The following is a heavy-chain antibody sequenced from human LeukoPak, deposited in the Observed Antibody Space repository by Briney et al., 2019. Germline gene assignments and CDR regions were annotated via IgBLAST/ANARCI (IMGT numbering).Heavy chain of an antibody. D-gene: IGHD3-3*01. J-gene: IGHJ5*02. Sequence: ASVKVSCKASGYTFTSYAMHWVRQAPGQRLEWMGWINAGNGSTKYSQKFQGRVTITRDTSASTAYMELSSLRSEDTAVYYCARVSIFGVVKGFDPWGQGTLVIVSS. V-gene: IGHV1-3*01. CDR2: INAGNGST. CDR3: ARVSIFGVVKGFDP. CDR1: GYTFTSYA.